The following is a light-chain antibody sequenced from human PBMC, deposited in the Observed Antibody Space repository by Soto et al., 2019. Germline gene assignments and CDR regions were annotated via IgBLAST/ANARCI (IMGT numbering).Light chain of an antibody. CDR3: QQYYDWPPT. J-gene: IGKJ1*01. CDR1: QTINNN. V-gene: IGKV3-15*01. CDR2: GAS. Sequence: VMTQAPATLSVSPGERATLSCRASQTINNNVAWYQLKDGQVPRLVIYGASTRATDIPARFSGSGSGPEFTLTISSLQSEDFALYYCQQYYDWPPTSGQGTKVDIK.